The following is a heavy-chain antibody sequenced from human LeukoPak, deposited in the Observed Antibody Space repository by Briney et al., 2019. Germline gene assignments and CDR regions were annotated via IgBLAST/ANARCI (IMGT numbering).Heavy chain of an antibody. D-gene: IGHD3-10*01. CDR3: ARALITYGSGNWFDP. V-gene: IGHV5-51*03. Sequence: PGESLKISCKGGGYSFSSYWIGWVRQMPGKGLEWMGIIYPGDSDTRYSPSFQGQVTISADKSISTAYLQWRSLKAPDTAMYYCARALITYGSGNWFDPWGRGTLVTVSS. CDR2: IYPGDSDT. J-gene: IGHJ5*02. CDR1: GYSFSSYW.